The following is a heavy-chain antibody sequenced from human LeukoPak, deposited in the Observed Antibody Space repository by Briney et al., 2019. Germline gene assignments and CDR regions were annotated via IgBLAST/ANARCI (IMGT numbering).Heavy chain of an antibody. J-gene: IGHJ4*02. D-gene: IGHD3-22*01. CDR3: ARDLYYYDSSGYLFDY. Sequence: GRSLRLSCAASGFTFSSYAMHWVRQAPGKGLEWVAVISYDGSNKYYADSVKGRFTISRDNSKNTLYLQMNSLRAEDTAVYYCARDLYYYDSSGYLFDYWGQGTLVTVSS. V-gene: IGHV3-30-3*01. CDR1: GFTFSSYA. CDR2: ISYDGSNK.